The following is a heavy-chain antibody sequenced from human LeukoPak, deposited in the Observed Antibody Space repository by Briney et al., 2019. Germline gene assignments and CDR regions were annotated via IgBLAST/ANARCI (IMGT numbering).Heavy chain of an antibody. CDR1: GYTFTSYD. CDR2: MNPNSGNT. J-gene: IGHJ4*02. CDR3: ARGPLPYCSDGSCHSWFRFDY. Sequence: ASVKVSCNASGYTFTSYDINWVRQAPGQGLEWMGCMNPNSGNTGYAQRFQGRVTMTRNTSISTAYMELSSLRSEDTAVYYCARGPLPYCSDGSCHSWFRFDYWGQGSLVTVSS. D-gene: IGHD2-15*01. V-gene: IGHV1-8*01.